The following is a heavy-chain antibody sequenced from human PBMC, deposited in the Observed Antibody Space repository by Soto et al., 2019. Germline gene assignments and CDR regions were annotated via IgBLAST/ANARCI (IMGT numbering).Heavy chain of an antibody. J-gene: IGHJ4*02. CDR2: ISSSSSTI. Sequence: GGSLRLSCAASGFTFSSYSMNWVRQAPGKGLEWVSYISSSSSTIYYADSVKGRFTISRDNAKNSLYLQMNSLRGEDTAVYYCSREINYHDTSGYYSGYFDFWGQGTLVTVSS. CDR3: SREINYHDTSGYYSGYFDF. CDR1: GFTFSSYS. D-gene: IGHD3-22*01. V-gene: IGHV3-48*01.